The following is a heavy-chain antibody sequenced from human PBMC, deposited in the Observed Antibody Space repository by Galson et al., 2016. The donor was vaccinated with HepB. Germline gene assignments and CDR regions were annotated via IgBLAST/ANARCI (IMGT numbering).Heavy chain of an antibody. J-gene: IGHJ6*02. V-gene: IGHV3-33*01. CDR1: GFTFSSYG. CDR2: IWYDGSNR. Sequence: SLRLSCAASGFTFSSYGMHWVRQAPGKGLEWVELIWYDGSNRFYADSVKGRFTISRDNSKNTLHLRMNSLRGDDTAVYYCARGYYNAMDVWGQGATVTVSS. CDR3: ARGYYNAMDV.